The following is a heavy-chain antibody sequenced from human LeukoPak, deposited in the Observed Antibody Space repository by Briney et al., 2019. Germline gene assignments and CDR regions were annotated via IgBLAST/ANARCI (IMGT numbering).Heavy chain of an antibody. J-gene: IGHJ4*02. CDR1: GFTVSSNY. CDR2: IYSGGST. CDR3: ARDRNWPPIGY. Sequence: GGSLRLSCAASGFTVSSNYMSWVRQAPGKGLEWDSVIYSGGSTYYADSVKGRFTISRDNSKNTLYLQMNSLRAEDTAVYYCARDRNWPPIGYWGQGTLVTVSS. V-gene: IGHV3-66*01. D-gene: IGHD1-1*01.